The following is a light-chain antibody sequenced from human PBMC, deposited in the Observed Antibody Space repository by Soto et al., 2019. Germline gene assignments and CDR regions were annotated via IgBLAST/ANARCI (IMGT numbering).Light chain of an antibody. CDR2: GNS. CDR3: QSHDSSLSGYV. V-gene: IGLV1-40*01. CDR1: SSNIGAGYY. Sequence: QSVLTQPPSVSGAPGQRVTISCTGSSSNIGAGYYVHWYQQLPGTAPKLLFYGNSNRPSGVPDRFSGSKSGTSASLAITGLQAEDEADYYCQSHDSSLSGYVFGAGTKLTVL. J-gene: IGLJ1*01.